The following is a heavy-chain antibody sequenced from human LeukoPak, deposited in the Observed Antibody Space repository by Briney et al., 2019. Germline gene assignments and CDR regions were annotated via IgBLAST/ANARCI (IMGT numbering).Heavy chain of an antibody. D-gene: IGHD6-19*01. J-gene: IGHJ6*03. CDR1: GFTFSSYG. CDR2: IRYDGSNK. Sequence: GGSLRLSCAASGFTFSSYGMHWVRQAPGKGLEWVTFIRYDGSNKYYADSVKGQFTISRDNSKNTLYLQMNSLRAEDTAVYYCAKDRGSGWYSTMDVWGKGTTVTISS. CDR3: AKDRGSGWYSTMDV. V-gene: IGHV3-30*02.